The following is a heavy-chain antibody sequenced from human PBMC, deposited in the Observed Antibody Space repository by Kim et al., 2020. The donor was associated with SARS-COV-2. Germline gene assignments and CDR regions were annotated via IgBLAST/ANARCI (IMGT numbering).Heavy chain of an antibody. CDR1: GGSISSYY. CDR3: ARVYGDYARYAFDI. D-gene: IGHD4-17*01. Sequence: SETLSLTCTVSGGSISSYYWSWIRQPPGKGLEWIGYIYYSGSTNYNPSLKSRVTISVDTSKNQFSLKLSSVTAADTAVYYCARVYGDYARYAFDIWGQGTMVTVSS. V-gene: IGHV4-59*08. J-gene: IGHJ3*02. CDR2: IYYSGST.